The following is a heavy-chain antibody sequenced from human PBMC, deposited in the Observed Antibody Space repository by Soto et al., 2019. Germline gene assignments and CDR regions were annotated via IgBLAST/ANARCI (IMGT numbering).Heavy chain of an antibody. CDR3: AKSPTMVRGLIFDS. V-gene: IGHV3-23*01. D-gene: IGHD3-10*01. CDR2: IKSGGST. CDR1: TNTFSIYA. J-gene: IGHJ4*02. Sequence: EVQLLESGGGLVQPGGSLRLSCAASTNTFSIYAMSWVRKAPGMGLEWVSAIKSGGSTYYADSVKGRFTISRDDSKNTLHLQMNSLRAEDTAVYYCAKSPTMVRGLIFDSWGQGTLVTVSS.